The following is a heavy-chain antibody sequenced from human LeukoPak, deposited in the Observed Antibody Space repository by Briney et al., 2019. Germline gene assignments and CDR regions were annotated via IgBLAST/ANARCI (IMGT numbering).Heavy chain of an antibody. Sequence: GGSLRLSCAASGFSFSSYAMTWVRQAPGKGLDWVSVIYSGGSTYYADSVKGRFTISRDNSKNTLYLQMNSLRAEDTAVYYCARDGIVGAIDYWGQGTLVTVSS. CDR3: ARDGIVGAIDY. V-gene: IGHV3-53*01. J-gene: IGHJ4*02. CDR1: GFSFSSYA. CDR2: IYSGGST. D-gene: IGHD1-26*01.